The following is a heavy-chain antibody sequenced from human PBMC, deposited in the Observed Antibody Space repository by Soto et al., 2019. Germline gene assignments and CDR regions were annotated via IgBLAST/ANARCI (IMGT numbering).Heavy chain of an antibody. CDR3: ASYRIPAAISFIYGLDV. CDR1: GFTFSSYE. V-gene: IGHV3-48*03. Sequence: GGSLRLSCAAAGFTFSSYEMNWVRQAPGKGREWVSYISSSGSTIYYADSLKGRFTISRDSAKNSLYLQMNSLRAEDTSVYYFASYRIPAAISFIYGLDVWRQRTTVTVSS. D-gene: IGHD2-2*02. CDR2: ISSSGSTI. J-gene: IGHJ6*02.